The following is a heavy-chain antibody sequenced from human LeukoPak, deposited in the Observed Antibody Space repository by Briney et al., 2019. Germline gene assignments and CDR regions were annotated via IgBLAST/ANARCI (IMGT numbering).Heavy chain of an antibody. D-gene: IGHD3-10*01. CDR2: FDPEEGET. CDR3: ATEAMFRGLIDAFDI. V-gene: IGHV1-24*01. J-gene: IGHJ3*02. Sequence: ASVKVSCKASRYTLTEFSMHWVRQAPGKGLEWMGGFDPEEGETIYAQKFQGRVTMTEDTSTDTAYMELSSLRSEDTAVYCCATEAMFRGLIDAFDIWGQGTMVTVSS. CDR1: RYTLTEFS.